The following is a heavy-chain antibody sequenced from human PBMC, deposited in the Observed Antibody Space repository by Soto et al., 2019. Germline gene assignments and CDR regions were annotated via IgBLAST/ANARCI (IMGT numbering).Heavy chain of an antibody. CDR3: EVRYADY. CDR2: IKPDGSQK. V-gene: IGHV3-7*01. CDR1: GFSFSTYW. Sequence: EVQLVESGGGLVQPGGSLRLSCAASGFSFSTYWMTWVRQAPGQGLEWVANIKPDGSQKYYVDSVKGRFTISRDNAKRSVSLQMDSLRVEDTALYVCEVRYADYWGQGALVTVSS. J-gene: IGHJ4*02. D-gene: IGHD2-2*01.